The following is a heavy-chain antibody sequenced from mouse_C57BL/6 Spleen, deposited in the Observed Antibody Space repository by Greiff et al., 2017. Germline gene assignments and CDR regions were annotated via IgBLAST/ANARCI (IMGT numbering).Heavy chain of an antibody. CDR1: GYAFTSYW. J-gene: IGHJ2*01. CDR3: ARDGGYYFDY. V-gene: IGHV1-64*01. Sequence: VQLQQPGAELVKPGASVKLSCKASGYAFTSYWMHWVKQRPGQGLEWIGMIHPNSGSTNYNEKFKSKATLTVDKPSSTAYMQLSSLTSEDSAVYYCARDGGYYFDYWGQGTTLTVAS. CDR2: IHPNSGST. D-gene: IGHD2-3*01.